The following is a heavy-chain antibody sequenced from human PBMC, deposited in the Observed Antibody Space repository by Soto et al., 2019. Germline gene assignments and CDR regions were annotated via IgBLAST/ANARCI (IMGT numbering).Heavy chain of an antibody. CDR2: ISYDSSNK. D-gene: IGHD2-15*01. CDR1: GFTFSYG. J-gene: IGHJ4*02. CDR3: AKLVIGYCSGNTCDDY. V-gene: IGHV3-30*18. Sequence: VQLLESGGGLIQPGGSLRLSCAASGFTFSYGIHWLCQAPGKGLEWVAYISYDSSNKFYGDSVTGGFTISRDNSKNTKFLSMTSLRAEDTAVYYCAKLVIGYCSGNTCDDYWGQGTLVAGSA.